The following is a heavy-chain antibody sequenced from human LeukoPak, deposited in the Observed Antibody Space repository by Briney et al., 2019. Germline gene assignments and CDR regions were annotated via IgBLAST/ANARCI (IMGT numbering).Heavy chain of an antibody. D-gene: IGHD3-3*01. CDR1: GGSISSGDYY. CDR3: ARVDGDFWSHYYMDV. CDR2: IYYSGST. J-gene: IGHJ6*03. Sequence: PSETLSLTCTVSGGSISSGDYYWSWIRQPPGKGLEWIGYIYYSGSTYYNPSLKSRVTISVDTSENQFSLKLSSVTAADTAVYYCARVDGDFWSHYYMDVWGKGTTVTVSS. V-gene: IGHV4-30-4*08.